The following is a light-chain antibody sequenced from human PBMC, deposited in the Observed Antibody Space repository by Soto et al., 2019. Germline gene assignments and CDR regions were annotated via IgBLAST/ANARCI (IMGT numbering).Light chain of an antibody. CDR1: SSDFGLYKY. J-gene: IGLJ1*01. Sequence: QSALTQPRSVSGSPGQSVTMSCTGTSSDFGLYKYVSWYQQHPGKPPKFIIYAVSKRPSGVPDRFSGSKSGNTASLTISGLQAEDEADYYCCSYAGSYTYVFGTGTKLTVL. CDR2: AVS. V-gene: IGLV2-11*01. CDR3: CSYAGSYTYV.